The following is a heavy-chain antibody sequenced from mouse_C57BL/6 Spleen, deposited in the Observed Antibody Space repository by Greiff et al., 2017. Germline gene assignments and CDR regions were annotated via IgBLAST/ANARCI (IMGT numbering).Heavy chain of an antibody. CDR1: GYTFTSYW. D-gene: IGHD1-1*01. V-gene: IGHV1-55*01. J-gene: IGHJ4*01. CDR2: IYPGSGST. CDR3: ARGITTVRYAMDY. Sequence: QVQLKQPGADLVKPGASVKMSCKASGYTFTSYWITWVKQRPGQGLEWIGDIYPGSGSTNYNEKFKSKATLTVDTSSSTAYMQLSSLTSEDSAVYYCARGITTVRYAMDYWGQGTSVTVSS.